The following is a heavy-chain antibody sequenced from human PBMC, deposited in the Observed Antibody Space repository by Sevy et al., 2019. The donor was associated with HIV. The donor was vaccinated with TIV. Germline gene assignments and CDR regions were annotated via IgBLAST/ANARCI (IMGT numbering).Heavy chain of an antibody. V-gene: IGHV4-59*08. CDR2: IYYNGHI. CDR1: GGSITSLY. Sequence: SDTLSLTCTVSGGSITSLYWNWIRQPPGKGLEWIANIYYNGHINYNPSLTSRVTLSLDTSKNRFSLRLSSVTAADTAMYYCAGENAWGRGYSWGQGTLVTVSS. CDR3: AGENAWGRGYS. J-gene: IGHJ4*02. D-gene: IGHD1-26*01.